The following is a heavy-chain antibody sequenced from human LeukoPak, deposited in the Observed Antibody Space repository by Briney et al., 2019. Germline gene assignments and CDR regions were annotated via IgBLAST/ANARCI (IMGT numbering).Heavy chain of an antibody. Sequence: GGSLRLSCAASGFTFSTYSMNWVRQAPGKGLEWVSYISSSSSTTYYADSVKGRFTISRDNAKNSLYLQMNSLRAEDTAVYYCAREYSSSSGRAFDIWGQGTMVTVS. CDR3: AREYSSSSGRAFDI. CDR2: ISSSSSTT. CDR1: GFTFSTYS. D-gene: IGHD6-6*01. J-gene: IGHJ3*02. V-gene: IGHV3-48*01.